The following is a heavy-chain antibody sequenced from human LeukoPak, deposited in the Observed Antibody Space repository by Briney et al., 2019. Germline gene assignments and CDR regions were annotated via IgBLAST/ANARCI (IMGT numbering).Heavy chain of an antibody. J-gene: IGHJ4*02. CDR3: ARMYSGTYGGIDY. V-gene: IGHV4-4*07. D-gene: IGHD1-26*01. CDR2: IYSSGST. Sequence: PSETLSLTCTVSGGSISSYYWSWIRQPAGEGLEWIARIYSSGSTNYNPSLRSRVTLSVATSKNQYSLKLSSVTAADTAVYYCARMYSGTYGGIDYWGQGTLVTVSS. CDR1: GGSISSYY.